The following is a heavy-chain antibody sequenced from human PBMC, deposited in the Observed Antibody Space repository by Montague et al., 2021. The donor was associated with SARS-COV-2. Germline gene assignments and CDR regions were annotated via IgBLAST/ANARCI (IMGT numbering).Heavy chain of an antibody. CDR3: ARHYYGSGSCYLGEFDY. J-gene: IGHJ4*02. V-gene: IGHV4-39*01. CDR2: LYYSGST. Sequence: SETLSLTCTVSGGSISSSSYYWGWIRQPPGKGLEWIGSLYYSGSTYYTPSLKIRVTISVDTSKNQLSLKLSAVTAADTAVYYCARHYYGSGSCYLGEFDYWGQGTLVTVSS. D-gene: IGHD3-10*01. CDR1: GGSISSSSYY.